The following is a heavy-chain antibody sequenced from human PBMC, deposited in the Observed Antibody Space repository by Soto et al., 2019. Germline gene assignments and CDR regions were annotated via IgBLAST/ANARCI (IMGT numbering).Heavy chain of an antibody. CDR2: ITPIFGSA. CDR3: ANLVGGGYYYHGMDV. V-gene: IGHV1-69*06. D-gene: IGHD2-21*01. J-gene: IGHJ6*02. CDR1: VGTFSNYA. Sequence: QVQLVQSGAEVKKPGSSVKVSCKASVGTFSNYAINWVRQAPGQGLEWMGGITPIFGSANYAQKFQGRVTIIADKSTNTVYMELSSLRSEDTAVYYCANLVGGGYYYHGMDVWGQGTTVTVSS.